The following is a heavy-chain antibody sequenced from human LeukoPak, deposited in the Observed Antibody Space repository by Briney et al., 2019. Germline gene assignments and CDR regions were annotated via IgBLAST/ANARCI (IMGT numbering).Heavy chain of an antibody. Sequence: GGSLRLSCAASGFTFDDYGMSWVRQAPGKGLEWVSGINWNGGSTGYADSVKGRFTISRDNAKNSLYLQVNSLRGEDTALYYCARYDSSGFHAFDIWGQGTMVTVSS. V-gene: IGHV3-20*04. J-gene: IGHJ3*02. CDR2: INWNGGST. CDR1: GFTFDDYG. D-gene: IGHD3-22*01. CDR3: ARYDSSGFHAFDI.